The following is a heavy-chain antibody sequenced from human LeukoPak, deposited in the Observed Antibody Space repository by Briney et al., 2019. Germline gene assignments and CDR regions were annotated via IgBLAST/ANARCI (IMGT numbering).Heavy chain of an antibody. Sequence: SETLSLTCTVSGGSVSSGSYYWSWIRQPPGKGLEWIGSIYYRGTTYYNPSLKSRVTISVDTSKNQFSLNLNSVTAADTAIYYCATHVSIVAPATLNYGDNWFDPWGQGTLVIVSS. CDR3: ATHVSIVAPATLNYGDNWFDP. V-gene: IGHV4-39*01. CDR2: IYYRGTT. J-gene: IGHJ5*02. CDR1: GGSVSSGSYY. D-gene: IGHD2-2*01.